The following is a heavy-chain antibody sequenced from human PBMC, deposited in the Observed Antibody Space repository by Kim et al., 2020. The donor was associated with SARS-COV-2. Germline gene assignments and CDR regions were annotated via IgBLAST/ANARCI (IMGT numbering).Heavy chain of an antibody. CDR2: IYPADSDT. Sequence: GESLKISCKGSGYNFSRFWIGWLRQMPGRGLEWLGFIYPADSDTRYSSSFQGQITMSVDTSTNTAYIQWRDLKVSDSGIYYCARYGYSSSGTLDYWGQGSLVTVSS. CDR1: GYNFSRFW. V-gene: IGHV5-51*01. CDR3: ARYGYSSSGTLDY. J-gene: IGHJ4*02. D-gene: IGHD1-26*01.